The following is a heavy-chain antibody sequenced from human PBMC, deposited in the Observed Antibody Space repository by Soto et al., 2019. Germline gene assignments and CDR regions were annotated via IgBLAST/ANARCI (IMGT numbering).Heavy chain of an antibody. CDR3: AKGRYYDFWSDLYYYYGMDV. Sequence: QVQLVESGGGVVQPGRSLRLSCAASGFTFSSYGMHWVRQAPGKGLEWVAVISYDGSNKYYADSVKGRFTISRDNSKNTLYLQMNSLRAEDTAVYYCAKGRYYDFWSDLYYYYGMDVW. CDR2: ISYDGSNK. J-gene: IGHJ6*01. D-gene: IGHD3-3*01. CDR1: GFTFSSYG. V-gene: IGHV3-30*18.